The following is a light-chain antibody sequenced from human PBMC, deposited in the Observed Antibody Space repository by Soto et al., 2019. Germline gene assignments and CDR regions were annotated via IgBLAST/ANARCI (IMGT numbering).Light chain of an antibody. CDR1: SSDVGGYNY. J-gene: IGLJ1*01. V-gene: IGLV2-8*01. CDR2: AVS. Sequence: QSALTQPPSASGSPGQSVTISCTGTSSDVGGYNYVSWYQQHPGKAPKLMIYAVSNRPSGVPDRFSGSKSGNTASLTLSGLQAEDEADYYCSSYTGGSTFVFGTGTKVTV. CDR3: SSYTGGSTFV.